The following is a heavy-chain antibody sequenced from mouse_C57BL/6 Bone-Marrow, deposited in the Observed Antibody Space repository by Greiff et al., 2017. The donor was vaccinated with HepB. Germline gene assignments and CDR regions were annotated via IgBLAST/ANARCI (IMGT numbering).Heavy chain of an antibody. V-gene: IGHV5-16*01. CDR2: INYDGSST. CDR1: GFTFSDYY. D-gene: IGHD1-1*01. Sequence: EVQLVESEGGLVQPGSSMKLSCTASGFTFSDYYMAWVRQVPEKGLEWVANINYDGSSTYYLDSLKSRFIISRDNAKNILYLQMSSLKSEDTATYYCARGPSSLYAIDYWGQGTSVTVSS. J-gene: IGHJ4*01. CDR3: ARGPSSLYAIDY.